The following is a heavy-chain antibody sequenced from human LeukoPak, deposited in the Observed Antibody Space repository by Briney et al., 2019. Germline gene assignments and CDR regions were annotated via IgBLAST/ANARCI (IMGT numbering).Heavy chain of an antibody. V-gene: IGHV3-33*01. D-gene: IGHD6-13*01. CDR3: AREESIAAAGIFDY. CDR1: GFTFSSCG. CDR2: IWYDGSNK. Sequence: GGSLRLSCAASGFTFSSCGMHWVRQAPGKGLEWVAVIWYDGSNKYYADSVKGRFTISRDNAKNSLYLQMNSLRAEDTAVYYCAREESIAAAGIFDYWGQGTLVTVSS. J-gene: IGHJ4*02.